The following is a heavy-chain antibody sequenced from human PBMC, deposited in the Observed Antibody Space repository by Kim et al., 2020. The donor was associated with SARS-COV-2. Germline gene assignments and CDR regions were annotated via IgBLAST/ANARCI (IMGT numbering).Heavy chain of an antibody. Sequence: GGSLRLSCAASGFTFSSYSMHWVRQPPGKGLEWVSGIYNDGSSKNYADSVKGRFTVSRDYAKNTLFLQMNSLSAEDTAIYYCGTARKVGWIGDGCGVFDP. J-gene: IGHJ5*02. V-gene: IGHV3-74*01. CDR3: GTARKVGWIGDGCGVFDP. D-gene: IGHD3-10*01. CDR2: IYNDGSSK. CDR1: GFTFSSYS.